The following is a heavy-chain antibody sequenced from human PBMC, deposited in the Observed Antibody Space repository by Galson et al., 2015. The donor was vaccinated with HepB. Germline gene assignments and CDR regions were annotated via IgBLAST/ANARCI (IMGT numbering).Heavy chain of an antibody. CDR2: LSGDSIII. J-gene: IGHJ5*02. D-gene: IGHD3-9*01. Sequence: SLRLSCAASGFTLNTHAMAWVRQPPGKGPEWVSALSGDSIIIHYADSVKGRFTISKDNSENTLYLQMNSLRGEDTALYYCAKLGARFDACFDPWGQGTLVTVSS. V-gene: IGHV3-23*01. CDR3: AKLGARFDACFDP. CDR1: GFTLNTHA.